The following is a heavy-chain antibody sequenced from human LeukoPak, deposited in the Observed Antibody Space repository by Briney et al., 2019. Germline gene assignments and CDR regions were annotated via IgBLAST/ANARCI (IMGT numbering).Heavy chain of an antibody. V-gene: IGHV4-4*02. CDR2: IYHSGST. CDR3: ARARGGVPAARRTNWFDP. D-gene: IGHD2-2*01. CDR1: GGSISSSNW. Sequence: PSETLSLTCAVSGGSISSSNWWSWVRQPPGKGLEWIGEIYHSGSTNYNPSLKSRVTISVDKSKNQFSLKLSSVTAADTAVYYCARARGGVPAARRTNWFDPWGQGTLVTVSS. J-gene: IGHJ5*02.